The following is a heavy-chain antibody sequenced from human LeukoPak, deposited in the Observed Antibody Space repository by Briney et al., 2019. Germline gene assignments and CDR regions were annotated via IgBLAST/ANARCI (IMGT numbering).Heavy chain of an antibody. CDR3: ARMGGAPQG. D-gene: IGHD2-21*01. CDR2: IGASGSPI. J-gene: IGHJ4*02. Sequence: PGGSLRLSCAASGFAFSSFEMTWVRQPPGKGLEWIANIGASGSPIFYADSVKGRFTVSRDNAESSLYLHMNSLGVEDTAVYYCARMGGAPQGWGLGALVTVSP. V-gene: IGHV3-48*03. CDR1: GFAFSSFE.